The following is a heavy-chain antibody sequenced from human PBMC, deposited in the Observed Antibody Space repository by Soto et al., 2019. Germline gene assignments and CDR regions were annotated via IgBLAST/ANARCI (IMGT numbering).Heavy chain of an antibody. CDR2: ISPSGGST. D-gene: IGHD2-15*01. Sequence: GASVKVSCKASGYTFTSYYMHWVRQAPGQGLEWMGIISPSGGSTSYAQKFQGRVTMTRDTSTSTVYMELSSLRSEDTAVYYCARALAVVVGEDYWGQGTLVTVSS. J-gene: IGHJ4*02. CDR1: GYTFTSYY. CDR3: ARALAVVVGEDY. V-gene: IGHV1-46*03.